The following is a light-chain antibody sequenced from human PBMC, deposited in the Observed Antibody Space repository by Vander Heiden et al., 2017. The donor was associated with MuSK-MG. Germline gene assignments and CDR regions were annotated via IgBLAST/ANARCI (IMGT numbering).Light chain of an antibody. V-gene: IGKV3-11*01. CDR2: DAS. CDR1: QSVGSY. J-gene: IGKJ4*01. Sequence: DIVLTQSPATLSLSPGERATLSCRASQSVGSYLAWYQQKPGQAPRLLIYDASNRATGIPARFSGSGSGTDFTLTISSLEPEDFAVYYCQQRSNWPHTIGGGTKVEIK. CDR3: QQRSNWPHT.